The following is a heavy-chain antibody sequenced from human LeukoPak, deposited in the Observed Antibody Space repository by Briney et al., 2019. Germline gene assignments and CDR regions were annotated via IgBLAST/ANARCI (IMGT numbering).Heavy chain of an antibody. J-gene: IGHJ4*02. V-gene: IGHV3-21*01. CDR3: ARDRSGSHRGDY. Sequence: GGSLRLSCAASGFTFSSYSMSWVRQAPGKGLEWVSSISSSSSYIYYADSVKGRFTISRDNAKNSLYLQMNSMRAEDTAVYYCARDRSGSHRGDYWGQGTLVTVSS. D-gene: IGHD1-26*01. CDR2: ISSSSSYI. CDR1: GFTFSSYS.